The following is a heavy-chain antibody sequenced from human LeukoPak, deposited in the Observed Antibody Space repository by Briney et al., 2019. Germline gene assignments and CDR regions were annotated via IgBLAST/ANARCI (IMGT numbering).Heavy chain of an antibody. J-gene: IGHJ4*02. CDR2: ISSSSSYI. Sequence: GGSLRLSCAASGFTFSSYSMNWVRQAPGKGLEWVSSISSSSSYIYYADSVKGRFTISRDNAKNSLYLQMNSLRAEDTAVYYCARGVPFGSSSWSRDFDYWGQGTLVTVSS. V-gene: IGHV3-21*01. CDR3: ARGVPFGSSSWSRDFDY. CDR1: GFTFSSYS. D-gene: IGHD6-13*01.